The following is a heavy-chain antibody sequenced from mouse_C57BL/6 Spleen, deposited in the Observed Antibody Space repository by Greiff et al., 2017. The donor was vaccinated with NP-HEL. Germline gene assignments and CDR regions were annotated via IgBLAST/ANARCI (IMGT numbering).Heavy chain of an antibody. V-gene: IGHV7-3*01. Sequence: EVMLVESGGGLVQPGGSLSLSCAASGFTFTDYYMSWVRQPPGKALEWLGFIRNKANGYTTEYSASVKGRFTISRDNSQSILYLQMNALRAEDSATYYCARSTARYFDYWGQGTTLTVSS. J-gene: IGHJ2*01. D-gene: IGHD3-2*01. CDR1: GFTFTDYY. CDR2: IRNKANGYTT. CDR3: ARSTARYFDY.